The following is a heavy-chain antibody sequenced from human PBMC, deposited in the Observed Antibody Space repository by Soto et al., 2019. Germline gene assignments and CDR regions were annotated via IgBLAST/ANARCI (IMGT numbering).Heavy chain of an antibody. J-gene: IGHJ4*02. V-gene: IGHV3-23*01. CDR2: VSCRDGSA. Sequence: EVQLLESGGGLVQPGASLRLSCAASGFPFTTFEMSWARQAPGKGLEWVSVVSCRDGSASYADSLKGRFTISKVSSKNTLYLQMNSRRAEDTALYYCAKGASLDYWAQGALGTVSS. CDR1: GFPFTTFE. CDR3: AKGASLDY.